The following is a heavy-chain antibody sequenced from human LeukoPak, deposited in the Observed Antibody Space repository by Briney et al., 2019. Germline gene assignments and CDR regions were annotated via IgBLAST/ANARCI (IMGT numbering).Heavy chain of an antibody. Sequence: ASVKVSCKASGYTFTSYGISWVRRAPGQGLEWMGWISPHNGNTNYAQNLQGRVTMATDTSTSTAYMELRSLRSDDTAVYYCARVRGYSGYDSDYWGQGTLVTVSS. J-gene: IGHJ4*02. CDR3: ARVRGYSGYDSDY. V-gene: IGHV1-18*01. D-gene: IGHD5-12*01. CDR2: ISPHNGNT. CDR1: GYTFTSYG.